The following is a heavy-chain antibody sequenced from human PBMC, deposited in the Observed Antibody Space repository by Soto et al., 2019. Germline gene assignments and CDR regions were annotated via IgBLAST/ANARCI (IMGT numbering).Heavy chain of an antibody. Sequence: EVQLVPSGAEVKKPGESLKISCTGSGYSFTTYWLGWVRQMPGKGLEWMGIIYPGDSDTRYSPSFQGHVTISVDKSNSIAYLQWNSLKASDTAMYYCARQVCSGGSCYHAFDSWGQGTLVTVSS. CDR2: IYPGDSDT. V-gene: IGHV5-51*01. J-gene: IGHJ4*02. CDR1: GYSFTTYW. D-gene: IGHD2-15*01. CDR3: ARQVCSGGSCYHAFDS.